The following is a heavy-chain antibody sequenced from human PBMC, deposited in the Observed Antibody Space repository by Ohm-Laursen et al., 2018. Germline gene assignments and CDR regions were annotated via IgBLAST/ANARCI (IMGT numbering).Heavy chain of an antibody. CDR1: GGSISSYY. J-gene: IGHJ3*02. CDR3: ARHSDRYCSGGSCYPDDAFDI. V-gene: IGHV4-59*08. Sequence: SDTLSLTCAVSGGSISSYYWSWIRQPPGKGLEWIGYIYYSGSTNYNPSLKSRVTISVDTSKNQFSLKLSSVTAADTAVYYCARHSDRYCSGGSCYPDDAFDIWGQGTMVTVSS. CDR2: IYYSGST. D-gene: IGHD2-15*01.